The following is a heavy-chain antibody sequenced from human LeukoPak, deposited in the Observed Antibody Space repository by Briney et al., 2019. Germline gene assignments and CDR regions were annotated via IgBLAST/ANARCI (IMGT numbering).Heavy chain of an antibody. V-gene: IGHV3-7*03. CDR2: IKNDGSEK. D-gene: IGHD1-26*01. Sequence: GGFLRPSWATPGFTFSSYWLRLVRQAPGKGLEGVANIKNDGSEKYYVDSVKGRFTISRDNSKNTLYLQMNSLRAEDTAVYYCAREGNSGSYYFDYWGQGTLVIVSS. CDR3: AREGNSGSYYFDY. CDR1: GFTFSSYW. J-gene: IGHJ4*02.